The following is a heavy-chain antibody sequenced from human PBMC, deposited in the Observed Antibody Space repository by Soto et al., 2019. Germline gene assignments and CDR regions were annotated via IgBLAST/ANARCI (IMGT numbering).Heavy chain of an antibody. V-gene: IGHV1-69*06. CDR3: ARGWETVGTTTPFAY. J-gene: IGHJ4*02. CDR2: IIPIFGTA. CDR1: GGAFSNYA. D-gene: IGHD1-26*01. Sequence: EASVKVSCKASGGAFSNYAITWVRQAPGQGLQWMGGIIPIFGTANSAQKFRGRVTITADKSTSTAHMEVSSLTSEDTAVYYCARGWETVGTTTPFAYWGQGTLVTVSS.